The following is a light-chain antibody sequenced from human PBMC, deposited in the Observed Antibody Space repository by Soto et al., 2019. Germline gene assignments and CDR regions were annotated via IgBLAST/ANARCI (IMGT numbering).Light chain of an antibody. Sequence: QSALTQPASVSGSPGQSITISCTGSSSDIGTYNLVSWYQQQPGKAPRLVIYEVSGRPSGVSVRFSGSKSGNTASLTISGLQVDDEGDYYCSSYTKTSPAYVFGTGTKPPS. J-gene: IGLJ1*01. CDR3: SSYTKTSPAYV. CDR2: EVS. V-gene: IGLV2-14*01. CDR1: SSDIGTYNL.